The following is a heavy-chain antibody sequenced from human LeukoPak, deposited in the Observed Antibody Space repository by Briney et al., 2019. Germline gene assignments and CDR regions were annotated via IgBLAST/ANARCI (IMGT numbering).Heavy chain of an antibody. Sequence: SETLSLTCTVSGGSISSGGYYWSWIRQHPGKGLEWIGYIYYSGSTYYNPSLKSRVTISVDTSKNQFSLKLSSVTAADTAVYYCARARGERRVDYWGQGTLVTVS. CDR3: ARARGERRVDY. V-gene: IGHV4-31*03. CDR2: IYYSGST. D-gene: IGHD1-1*01. CDR1: GGSISSGGYY. J-gene: IGHJ4*02.